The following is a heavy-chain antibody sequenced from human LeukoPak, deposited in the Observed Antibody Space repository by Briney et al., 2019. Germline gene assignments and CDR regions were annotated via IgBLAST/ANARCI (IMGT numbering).Heavy chain of an antibody. J-gene: IGHJ4*02. D-gene: IGHD3/OR15-3a*01. V-gene: IGHV3-23*01. CDR1: GFTSSSYG. CDR2: ISGSGSDT. CDR3: AKVATWTYFDY. Sequence: GGSLRLSCAASGFTSSSYGMSWVRQAPGKGLEWVSAISGSGSDTYYADSVKGRFTISRDNSKNTLYLQMNSLRVEDTAVYYCAKVATWTYFDYWGQGTLVTVSS.